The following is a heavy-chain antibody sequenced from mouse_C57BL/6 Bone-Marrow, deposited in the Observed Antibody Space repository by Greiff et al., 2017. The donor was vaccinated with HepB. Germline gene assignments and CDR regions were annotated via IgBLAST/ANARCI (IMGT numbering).Heavy chain of an antibody. J-gene: IGHJ2*01. CDR3: ARYDDY. Sequence: QVQLQQSGAGLVRPGASVKLSCKASGYTFTDYYINWVKQRPGQGLEWIARIYPGSGNTYYNEKFKGKATLTAEKSSSTAYMQLSSLTSEDSAVYFCARYDDYWGQGTTLTVSS. CDR2: IYPGSGNT. CDR1: GYTFTDYY. V-gene: IGHV1-76*01. D-gene: IGHD2-3*01.